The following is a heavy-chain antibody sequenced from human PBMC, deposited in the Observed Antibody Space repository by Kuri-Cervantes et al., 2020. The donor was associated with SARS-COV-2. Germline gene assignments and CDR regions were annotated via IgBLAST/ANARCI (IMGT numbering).Heavy chain of an antibody. D-gene: IGHD3-3*01. CDR2: IYYSGST. Sequence: GSLRLSCTVSGGSISSYYWSWIRQPPGKGLEWIGYIYYSGSTNYNPSLKSRVTISVDTSKNQFSLKLSSVTAADTAVYYCARQMMSSITIFGVVITRNWFDPWGQGTLVTVSS. CDR3: ARQMMSSITIFGVVITRNWFDP. V-gene: IGHV4-59*08. CDR1: GGSISSYY. J-gene: IGHJ5*02.